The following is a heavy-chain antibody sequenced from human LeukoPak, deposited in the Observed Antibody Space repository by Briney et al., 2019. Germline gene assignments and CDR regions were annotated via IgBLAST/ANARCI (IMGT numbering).Heavy chain of an antibody. CDR1: GYSFTNYW. CDR3: ARHRLSSYTYTDV. CDR2: IYPGDSDT. J-gene: IGHJ6*03. Sequence: GESLKISGKGSGYSFTNYWIGWVRQMPGKGLEWMGIIYPGDSDTRYSPSFQGQVTISADKSISTAYLQWSSLKASDTAMYYCARHRLSSYTYTDVWGKGTTVTISS. D-gene: IGHD5-12*01. V-gene: IGHV5-51*01.